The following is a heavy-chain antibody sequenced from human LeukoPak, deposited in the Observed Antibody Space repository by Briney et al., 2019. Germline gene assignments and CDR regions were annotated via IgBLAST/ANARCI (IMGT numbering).Heavy chain of an antibody. CDR2: IIPIFGTA. CDR3: ARERAHYYDSSGYRPDAFDI. Sequence: ASVKASCKASGGTFSSYAISWVRQAPGQGLEWMGGIIPIFGTANYAQKFQGRVTITTDESTSTAYMELSSLRSEDTAVYYCARERAHYYDSSGYRPDAFDIWGQGTMVTVSS. CDR1: GGTFSSYA. D-gene: IGHD3-22*01. J-gene: IGHJ3*02. V-gene: IGHV1-69*05.